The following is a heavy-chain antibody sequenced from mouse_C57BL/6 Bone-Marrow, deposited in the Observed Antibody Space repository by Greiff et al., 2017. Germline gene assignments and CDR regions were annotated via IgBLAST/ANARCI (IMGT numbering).Heavy chain of an antibody. CDR3: ARWRNDYEAWFAY. D-gene: IGHD2-4*01. CDR2: ISNKANGYTT. Sequence: EVKVVESGGGLVQPGGSLSLSCAASGFTFTDYYMSWVRQPPGKALEWVGFISNKANGYTTEYSASVQGRFTISRDNSPSILYLHMNALRAEDCATYYCARWRNDYEAWFAYWGQGTLVTVSA. J-gene: IGHJ3*01. CDR1: GFTFTDYY. V-gene: IGHV7-3*01.